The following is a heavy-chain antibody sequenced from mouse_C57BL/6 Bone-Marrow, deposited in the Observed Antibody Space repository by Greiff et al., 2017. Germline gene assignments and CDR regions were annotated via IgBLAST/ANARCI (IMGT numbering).Heavy chain of an antibody. V-gene: IGHV1-7*01. CDR2: INPSSGYT. CDR1: GYTFTSYW. Sequence: VQLVESGAELAKPGASVKLSCKASGYTFTSYWMHWVKQRPGQGLEWIGYINPSSGYTKYNQKFKDKATFTADKSSSTAYMQLSSLTYEDSAVYYCARIYGTQAWFAYWGQGTLVTVSA. D-gene: IGHD2-1*01. CDR3: ARIYGTQAWFAY. J-gene: IGHJ3*01.